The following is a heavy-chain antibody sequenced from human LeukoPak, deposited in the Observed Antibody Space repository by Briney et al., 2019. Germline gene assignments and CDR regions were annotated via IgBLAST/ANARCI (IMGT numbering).Heavy chain of an antibody. D-gene: IGHD1-14*01. J-gene: IGHJ3*01. Sequence: GGSLRLSCAASGFTVSSNYMSWVRQAPGKGLEWVSVIYSGGSTYYADSVKGRFTISRDNSKNKLYLQMNSLRAEDTAVYYCVRERQETIVHTGAFDFWGQGTMLSVSS. CDR1: GFTVSSNY. CDR2: IYSGGST. V-gene: IGHV3-53*05. CDR3: VRERQETIVHTGAFDF.